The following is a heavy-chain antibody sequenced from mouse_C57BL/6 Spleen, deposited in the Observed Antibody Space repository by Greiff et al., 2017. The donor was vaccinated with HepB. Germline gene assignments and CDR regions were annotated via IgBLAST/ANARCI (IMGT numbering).Heavy chain of an antibody. V-gene: IGHV1-18*01. CDR3: ARRGYRMIKEFFAY. J-gene: IGHJ3*01. Sequence: VQLQQSGPELVKPGASVKIPCKASGYTFTDYNMDWVKQSHGKSLEWIGDINPNNGGTIYNQKFKGKATLTVDKSSSTAYMELRSLTSEDTAVYYCARRGYRMIKEFFAYWGQGTLVTVSA. CDR2: INPNNGGT. CDR1: GYTFTDYN. D-gene: IGHD2-4*01.